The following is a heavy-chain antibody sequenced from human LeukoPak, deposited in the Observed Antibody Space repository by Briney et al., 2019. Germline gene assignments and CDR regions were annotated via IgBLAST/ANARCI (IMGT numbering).Heavy chain of an antibody. Sequence: GGSLRLSCAASGFTFSVYAMSWVRRAPGKGLDWVSVISGSGDSTYYADSVKGRFTISRDNSKNTLYLQMNSLRAEDTAVYYCATDSTVTSRGSAFDYWGQGTLVTVSS. J-gene: IGHJ4*02. CDR2: ISGSGDST. CDR1: GFTFSVYA. V-gene: IGHV3-23*01. CDR3: ATDSTVTSRGSAFDY. D-gene: IGHD4-17*01.